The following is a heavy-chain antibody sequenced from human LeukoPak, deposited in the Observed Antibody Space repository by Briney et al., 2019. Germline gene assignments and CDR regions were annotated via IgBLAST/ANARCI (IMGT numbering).Heavy chain of an antibody. CDR3: AKNYYDSSGYSIVFDY. J-gene: IGHJ4*02. V-gene: IGHV3-23*01. CDR1: GFTFDDYA. Sequence: GGSLRLSCAASGFTFDDYAMHWVRQAPGKGLEWVSAISGSGGSTYYADSVKGRFTISRDNSKNTLYLQMNSLRAEDTAVYYCAKNYYDSSGYSIVFDYWGQGTLVTVSS. D-gene: IGHD3-22*01. CDR2: ISGSGGST.